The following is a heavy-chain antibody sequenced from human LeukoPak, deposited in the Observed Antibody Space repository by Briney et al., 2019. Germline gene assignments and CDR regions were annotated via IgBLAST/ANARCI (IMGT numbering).Heavy chain of an antibody. J-gene: IGHJ3*02. CDR1: GGSISSYY. Sequence: SETLSLTCTVSGGSISSYYWSWIRQPPGKGQEWIGYIYYSGSTNYNPSLKSRVTISVDTSKNQFSLKLSSVTAADTAVYYCARDPGDYYDSSGYYLDAFDIWGQGTMVTVSS. D-gene: IGHD3-22*01. CDR2: IYYSGST. CDR3: ARDPGDYYDSSGYYLDAFDI. V-gene: IGHV4-59*01.